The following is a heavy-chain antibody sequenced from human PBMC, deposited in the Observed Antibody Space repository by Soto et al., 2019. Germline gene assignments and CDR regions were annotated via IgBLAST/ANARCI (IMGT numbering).Heavy chain of an antibody. Sequence: GGSLRLSCSASGFTFNSYGMHWVRQGPGNGLEWVAFISYDSTKTYYADSVKGRFTISRDNSNSALYVQMNSLTGEDTAVYYCARTRSAWPDCHCYYFDVWGEGTTDTVSS. V-gene: IGHV3-30*03. CDR2: ISYDSTKT. J-gene: IGHJ6*03. CDR3: ARTRSAWPDCHCYYFDV. D-gene: IGHD2-21*02. CDR1: GFTFNSYG.